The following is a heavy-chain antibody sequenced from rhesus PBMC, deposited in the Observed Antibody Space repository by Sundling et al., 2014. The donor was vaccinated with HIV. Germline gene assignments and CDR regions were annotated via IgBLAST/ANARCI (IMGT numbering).Heavy chain of an antibody. J-gene: IGHJ6*01. CDR3: AIRRAVVSSGGFDV. Sequence: QVQLQESGPGLVKPSETLSLTCAVSGGSISSSNWWSWIRQPPGKGLEWIGIIYGNTASTYYNPSLKSRVTISADTSKNQFSLRLNSVTAADTAIYYCAIRRAVVSSGGFDVWGQGVVVTVSS. CDR1: GGSISSSNW. V-gene: IGHV4-65*02. D-gene: IGHD2-39*02. CDR2: IYGNTAST.